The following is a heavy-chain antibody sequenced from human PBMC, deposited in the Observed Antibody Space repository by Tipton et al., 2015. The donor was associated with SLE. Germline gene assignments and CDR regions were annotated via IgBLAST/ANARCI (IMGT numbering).Heavy chain of an antibody. V-gene: IGHV4-34*01. CDR1: GGSFSGNY. J-gene: IGHJ6*04. CDR2: INHRGGT. Sequence: GLVKPSETLSLTCAVFGGSFSGNYWIWIRQTPGKGLEWIGEINHRGGTNLNPSLESRVSVSKDTSKNQFSLKLTSVTAADTAVYYGARLQYIFGGMDVWGEGTTVTVSS. CDR3: ARLQYIFGGMDV. D-gene: IGHD3-3*01.